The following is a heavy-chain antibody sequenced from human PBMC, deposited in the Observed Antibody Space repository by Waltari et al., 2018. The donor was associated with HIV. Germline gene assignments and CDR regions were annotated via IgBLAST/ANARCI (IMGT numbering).Heavy chain of an antibody. CDR3: ARQTSIMGPKDY. D-gene: IGHD1-26*01. J-gene: IGHJ4*02. CDR1: GYNFTNYW. CDR2: VYPCDFDT. Sequence: EVQLVQSGAEVKKPGESLKISCKGSGYNFTNYWIGWVRQMPGKGLEWMGFVYPCDFDTRYSPAFQGQVIRSADKSISTAYLQWSSLKASDTATYYCARQTSIMGPKDYWGQGTLVTVSS. V-gene: IGHV5-51*01.